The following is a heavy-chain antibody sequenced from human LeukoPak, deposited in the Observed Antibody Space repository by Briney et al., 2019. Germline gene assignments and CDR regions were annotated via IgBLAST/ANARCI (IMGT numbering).Heavy chain of an antibody. D-gene: IGHD3-22*01. CDR3: ASYYYDSSGIDY. V-gene: IGHV3-53*01. J-gene: IGHJ4*02. CDR2: IYSGGST. Sequence: GGSLRLSCAASGFTFSSYTMSWVRQAPGKGLEWVSVIYSGGSTYYADSVKGRFTISRDNSKNTLYLQMNSLRAEDTAVYYCASYYYDSSGIDYWGQGTLVTVSS. CDR1: GFTFSSYT.